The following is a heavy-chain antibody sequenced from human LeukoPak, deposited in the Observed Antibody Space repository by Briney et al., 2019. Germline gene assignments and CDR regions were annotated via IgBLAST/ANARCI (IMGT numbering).Heavy chain of an antibody. V-gene: IGHV1-18*01. CDR1: GYTFSRYG. Sequence: ASVTVSCMASGYTFSRYGIRWVRQAPGPGLEWMGWMSAYNGNTNYAQKLQDRVTTTTDTSTSTDYMELRSLRSDDTAVYYCARPSRDHLPTQITTFGVVITPSHYYYYIDVWGKGTTVTVSS. J-gene: IGHJ6*03. CDR2: MSAYNGNT. D-gene: IGHD3-3*01. CDR3: ARPSRDHLPTQITTFGVVITPSHYYYYIDV.